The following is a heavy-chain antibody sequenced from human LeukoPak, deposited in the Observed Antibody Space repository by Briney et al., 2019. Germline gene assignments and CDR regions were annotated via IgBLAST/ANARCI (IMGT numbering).Heavy chain of an antibody. Sequence: ASVKVSCKASGGTFSSYAISWVRQAPGQGLEWMGGIIPIFGTANYAQKFQGRVTITTDESTSTAYMELRSLRSDDTAVYYCAREGPVGATDYYYYGMDVWGQGTTVTVSS. CDR2: IIPIFGTA. CDR3: AREGPVGATDYYYYGMDV. CDR1: GGTFSSYA. D-gene: IGHD1-26*01. J-gene: IGHJ6*02. V-gene: IGHV1-69*05.